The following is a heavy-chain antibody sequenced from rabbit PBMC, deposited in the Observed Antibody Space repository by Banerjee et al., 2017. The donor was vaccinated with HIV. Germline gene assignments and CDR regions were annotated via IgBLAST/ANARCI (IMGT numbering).Heavy chain of an antibody. V-gene: IGHV1S45*01. CDR1: AFSFSNKAV. CDR3: ARDLTGVIGWNFGW. CDR2: INAITGKA. J-gene: IGHJ6*01. D-gene: IGHD4-1*01. Sequence: QEQLVESGGGLVKPEGSLQLSCTASAFSFSNKAVMCWVSQDPGKGLDWIECINAITGKAVYGSWAKGRFTFTKTSSTTVTLQVTSMAAADTATYFCARDLTGVIGWNFGWWGPGTIVAVS.